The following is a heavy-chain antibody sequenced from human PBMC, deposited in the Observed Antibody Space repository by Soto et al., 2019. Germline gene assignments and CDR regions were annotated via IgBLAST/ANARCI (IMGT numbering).Heavy chain of an antibody. CDR1: GFTSNNFA. Sequence: EVQLVESGGGLVQPGGSLTLSCAASGFTSNNFAMRWVRQAPGKGLEWVASISASGDSIYYADSVRGRFTLSRDNSKNTMYLQMNSLRADDTAIYYCAKGSSTSIPWPDYWGQGTLVTVSS. CDR2: ISASGDSI. J-gene: IGHJ4*02. CDR3: AKGSSTSIPWPDY. D-gene: IGHD2-2*01. V-gene: IGHV3-23*04.